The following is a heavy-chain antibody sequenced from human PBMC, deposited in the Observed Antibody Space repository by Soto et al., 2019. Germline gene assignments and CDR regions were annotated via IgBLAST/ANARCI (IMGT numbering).Heavy chain of an antibody. J-gene: IGHJ4*02. Sequence: PSETLSLTCAVSGGSISSGGYSWSWIRQPLGKGLEWIGYIYHSVSTYYNPSLKSRVTISVDRSKNQFSLKLSSVTAADTAVYYCARGPPIFYWGQGTLVTVSS. V-gene: IGHV4-30-2*01. CDR2: IYHSVST. CDR1: GGSISSGGYS. CDR3: ARGPPIFY. D-gene: IGHD3-9*01.